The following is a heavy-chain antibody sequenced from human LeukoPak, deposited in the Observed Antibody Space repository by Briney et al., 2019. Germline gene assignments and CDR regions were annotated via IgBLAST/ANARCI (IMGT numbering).Heavy chain of an antibody. Sequence: SETLSLTCTVSGGSITSSTYYWGWIRQPPGKGLEWIGSIYNSGSTYYTPSLKSRVTMSGDTSKNQFSLKLSSVTAADTAIYYCARERDSSDFDAFDIWGQGTMVTVSS. CDR1: GGSITSSTYY. J-gene: IGHJ3*02. V-gene: IGHV4-39*07. CDR2: IYNSGST. D-gene: IGHD3-22*01. CDR3: ARERDSSDFDAFDI.